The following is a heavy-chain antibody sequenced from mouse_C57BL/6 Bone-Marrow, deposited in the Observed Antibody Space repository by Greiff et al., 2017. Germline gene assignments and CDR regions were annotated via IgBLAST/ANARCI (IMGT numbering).Heavy chain of an antibody. D-gene: IGHD1-1*01. J-gene: IGHJ2*01. CDR3: ARRRSYYYGSSYFDY. Sequence: QVQLQQPGTELVKPGASVKLSCKASGYTFTSYWMHWVKQRPGQGLEWIGNINPSNGGTNYNEKFKSKATLTVDKSSSTAHMQLSSLTSEDSAVYYCARRRSYYYGSSYFDYWGQGTTLTVSS. CDR1: GYTFTSYW. CDR2: INPSNGGT. V-gene: IGHV1-53*01.